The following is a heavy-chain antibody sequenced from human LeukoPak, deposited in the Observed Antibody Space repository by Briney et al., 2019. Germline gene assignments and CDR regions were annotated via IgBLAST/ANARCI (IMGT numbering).Heavy chain of an antibody. CDR3: ARGLRLPSRSEPAVPHV. D-gene: IGHD2-2*01. J-gene: IGHJ6*04. V-gene: IGHV4-34*01. CDR2: IKHSGTT. Sequence: PSETLSLTCAVYGGSFSDYYLNWVRQPPGKGLEWIGEIKHSGTTNYNPSPKSRVTISVDTSKNQFSLRLSAVTAADTAVYQCARGLRLPSRSEPAVPHVWAKGTTVTVSA. CDR1: GGSFSDYY.